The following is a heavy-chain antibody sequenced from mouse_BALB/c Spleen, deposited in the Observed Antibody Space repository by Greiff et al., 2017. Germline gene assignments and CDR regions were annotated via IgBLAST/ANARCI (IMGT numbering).Heavy chain of an antibody. D-gene: IGHD1-1*01. CDR1: GYTFTSYW. CDR2: INPSTGYT. Sequence: VQVVESGAELAKPGASVKMSCKASGYTFTSYWMHWVKQRPGQGLEWIGYINPSTGYTEYNQKFKDKATLTADKSSSTAYMQLSSLTSEDSAVYYCARRDYYGSSYYFDYWGQGTTLTVSS. V-gene: IGHV1-7*01. J-gene: IGHJ2*01. CDR3: ARRDYYGSSYYFDY.